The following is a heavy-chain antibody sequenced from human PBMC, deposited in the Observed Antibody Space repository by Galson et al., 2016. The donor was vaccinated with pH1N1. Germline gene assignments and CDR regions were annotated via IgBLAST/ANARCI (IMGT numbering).Heavy chain of an antibody. D-gene: IGHD2-2*02. J-gene: IGHJ4*02. CDR2: ISRADDT. V-gene: IGHV3-23*01. CDR1: GFTFGTYG. CDR3: AKDLCSGASCYTVWEVRDFDY. Sequence: SLRLSCAASGFTFGTYGMSWVRQAPGKGLEWVSSISRADDTYYADSVKGRFTISRDNSKNSLFLQMSSLRAVDTALYYCAKDLCSGASCYTVWEVRDFDYWGPGTLVTVSS.